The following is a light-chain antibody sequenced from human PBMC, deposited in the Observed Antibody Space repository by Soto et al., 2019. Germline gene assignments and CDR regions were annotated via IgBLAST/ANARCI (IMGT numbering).Light chain of an antibody. CDR2: GAS. Sequence: DIVLTQSPGTLSLSPGERATLSCRASQSVSSSYLAWYQQKPGQAPRLLIYGASSSATGIPDRFSGSGSGTDFTLTISSREPEDFAVYYCQQYGSSLFTFGPGTKVDIK. CDR3: QQYGSSLFT. J-gene: IGKJ3*01. CDR1: QSVSSSY. V-gene: IGKV3-20*01.